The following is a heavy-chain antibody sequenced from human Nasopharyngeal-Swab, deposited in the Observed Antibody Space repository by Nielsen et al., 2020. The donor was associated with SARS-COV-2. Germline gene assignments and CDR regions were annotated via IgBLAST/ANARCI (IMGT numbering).Heavy chain of an antibody. CDR2: IYYSGST. CDR1: GGSIGSSSYY. Sequence: SETLSLTCTVSGGSIGSSSYYWGWIRQPPGKGLEWIGSIYYSGSTYYNPSLKSRVTISVDTSKNQFSLKLSSVTAADTAVYYCARHYCGGDCYSGWFDPWGQGTLVTVSS. CDR3: ARHYCGGDCYSGWFDP. D-gene: IGHD2-21*02. V-gene: IGHV4-39*01. J-gene: IGHJ5*02.